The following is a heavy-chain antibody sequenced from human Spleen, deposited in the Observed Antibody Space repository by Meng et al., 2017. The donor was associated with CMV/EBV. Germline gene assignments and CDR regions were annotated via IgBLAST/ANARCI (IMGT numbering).Heavy chain of an antibody. J-gene: IGHJ3*02. CDR2: TYYRSKWYN. CDR3: ARDELRLGQFNAFDI. Sequence: LRLSCAISGDSVSSNSAAWNWIRQSPSRGLEWLGRTYYRSKWYNDYAVSVKSRIIINADTSKNQFSLQLNSVTPEDTAVYYCARDELRLGQFNAFDIWGQGTMVTVSS. CDR1: GDSVSSNSAA. V-gene: IGHV6-1*01. D-gene: IGHD3-16*01.